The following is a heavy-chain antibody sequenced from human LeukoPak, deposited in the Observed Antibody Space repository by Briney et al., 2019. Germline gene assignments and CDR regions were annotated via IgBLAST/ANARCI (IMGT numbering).Heavy chain of an antibody. J-gene: IGHJ6*03. Sequence: SETLSLTCTVSGGSISSYYWSWIRQPPGKGLEWIGYIYYSGSTNYNPSLKSRVTISVDTSKNQFSLKLSSVTAADTAVYYCARDLRVRGVIGYYYYYYMDVWGKGTTVTVSS. CDR2: IYYSGST. CDR1: GGSISSYY. V-gene: IGHV4-59*12. CDR3: ARDLRVRGVIGYYYYYYMDV. D-gene: IGHD3-10*01.